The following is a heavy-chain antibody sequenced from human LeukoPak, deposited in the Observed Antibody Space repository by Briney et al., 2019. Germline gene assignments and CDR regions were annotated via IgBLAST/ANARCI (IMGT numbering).Heavy chain of an antibody. CDR3: AKDQVVVVPAAMRGRYYGMDV. J-gene: IGHJ6*02. D-gene: IGHD2-2*01. Sequence: GGSLRLSCAASGFTFSSYEMNWVRQAPGKGLEWVSYISSSGSTIYYADSVKGRFTISRDNAKNSLYLQMNSLRAEDTAVYYCAKDQVVVVPAAMRGRYYGMDVWGQGTTVTVSS. V-gene: IGHV3-48*03. CDR2: ISSSGSTI. CDR1: GFTFSSYE.